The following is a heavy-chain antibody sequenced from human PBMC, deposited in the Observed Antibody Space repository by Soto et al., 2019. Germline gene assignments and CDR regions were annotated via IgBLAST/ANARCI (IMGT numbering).Heavy chain of an antibody. CDR1: GFTFSSYS. J-gene: IGHJ6*02. D-gene: IGHD2-15*01. CDR2: ISSSSSYI. V-gene: IGHV3-21*01. Sequence: ESGGGLVKPGGSLRLSCAASGFTFSSYSMNWVRQAPGKGLEWVSSISSSSSYIYYADSVKGRFTISRDNAKNSLYLQMNSLRAEDTAVYYCARDREVVAATYYYYYGMDVWGQGTTVTVSS. CDR3: ARDREVVAATYYYYYGMDV.